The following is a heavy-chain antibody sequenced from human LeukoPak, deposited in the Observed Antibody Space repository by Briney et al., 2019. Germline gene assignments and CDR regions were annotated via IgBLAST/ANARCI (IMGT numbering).Heavy chain of an antibody. J-gene: IGHJ4*02. D-gene: IGHD4-17*01. V-gene: IGHV3-30*04. CDR1: GFTFSSYA. CDR2: ISYDGSNK. Sequence: GGSLRLSCAASGFTFSSYAMHWVRQAPGKGLEWVAVISYDGSNKYYADSVKGRFTISRDNSKNTLYLQMNSLRAEDTAVYYCARDLVRKATVTTNLDYWGQGTLVTVSS. CDR3: ARDLVRKATVTTNLDY.